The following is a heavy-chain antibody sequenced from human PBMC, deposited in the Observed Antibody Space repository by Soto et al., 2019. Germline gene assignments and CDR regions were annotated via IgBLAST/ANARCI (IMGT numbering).Heavy chain of an antibody. CDR2: ISYDGSNK. Sequence: QVQLVESGGGVVQPGRSLRLSCAASGFTFSSYAMHWVRQAPGKGLEWVAVISYDGSNKYYADSVKGRFTISRDNSKNTLYLKMNSLRAEDTAVYYCARTRVGARTYYYYYGMDVWGQGTTVTVSS. D-gene: IGHD1-26*01. CDR1: GFTFSSYA. CDR3: ARTRVGARTYYYYYGMDV. J-gene: IGHJ6*02. V-gene: IGHV3-30-3*01.